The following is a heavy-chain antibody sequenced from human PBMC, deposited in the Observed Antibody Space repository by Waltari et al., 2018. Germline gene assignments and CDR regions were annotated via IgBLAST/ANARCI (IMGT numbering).Heavy chain of an antibody. Sequence: QVQLVQSGAGVKKPGTSMKVSCMASGYTLNDYYIHWVRQAPGQGLEWMGWIKPNSGDTRYVQKLQGRVTRTRDSSFSLAYMELSRLRSDDTAIYFCARGGPVITFGGVIFRLDAWGQGSLVTVSS. CDR1: GYTLNDYY. V-gene: IGHV1-2*02. D-gene: IGHD3-16*02. CDR2: IKPNSGDT. J-gene: IGHJ5*02. CDR3: ARGGPVITFGGVIFRLDA.